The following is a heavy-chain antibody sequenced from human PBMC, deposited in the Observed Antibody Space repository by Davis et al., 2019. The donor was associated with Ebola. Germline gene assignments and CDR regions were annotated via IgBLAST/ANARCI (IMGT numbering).Heavy chain of an antibody. CDR1: GFRFSDYY. D-gene: IGHD5-24*01. J-gene: IGHJ4*02. V-gene: IGHV3-11*06. CDR3: ARGPRKMATTNFDY. CDR2: ISISSGFT. Sequence: GESLKISCAASGFRFSDYYMSWIRQAPGKGLEWVSYISISSGFTNYADSVKGRFTISRDNAKNSLYLQMNSLRAEDTAVYYCARGPRKMATTNFDYWGQGTLVTVSS.